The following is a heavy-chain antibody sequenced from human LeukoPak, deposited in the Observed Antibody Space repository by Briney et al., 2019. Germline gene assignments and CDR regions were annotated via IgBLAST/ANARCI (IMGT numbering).Heavy chain of an antibody. J-gene: IGHJ4*02. CDR2: INPNSGGT. CDR3: ARDEGLSGDYAYYFDY. D-gene: IGHD4-17*01. CDR1: GYTFTGYY. V-gene: IGHV1-2*04. Sequence: ASVEVSCKASGYTFTGYYMHWVRQAPGQGLEWMGWINPNSGGTNYAQKFQGWVTMTRDTSISTAYMELSRLRSDDTAVYYCARDEGLSGDYAYYFDYWGQGTLVTVSS.